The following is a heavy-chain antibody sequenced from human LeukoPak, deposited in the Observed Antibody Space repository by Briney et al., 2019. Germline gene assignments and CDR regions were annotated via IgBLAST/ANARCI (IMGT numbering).Heavy chain of an antibody. V-gene: IGHV1-2*02. D-gene: IGHD1-26*01. CDR1: GYTFTGYY. J-gene: IGHJ3*02. Sequence: GASVKVSCKASGYTFTGYYMHWVRQAPGQGLEWMGWINPNSGGTNYAQKFQGRVTMTRDTSISTAYMELSRLRSDDTAVYYCARWWELPASNAFDIWGQGTMVTVSS. CDR3: ARWWELPASNAFDI. CDR2: INPNSGGT.